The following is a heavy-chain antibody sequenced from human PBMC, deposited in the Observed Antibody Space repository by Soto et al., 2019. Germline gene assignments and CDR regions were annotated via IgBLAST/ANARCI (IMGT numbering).Heavy chain of an antibody. Sequence: SETLSLTCTVSGGSISSSSYYWGWIRQPPGKGLEWIGSIYYSGSTYYNPSLKSRVTISVDTSKNQFSLKLSSVTAADTAVYYCARSSDLTGRGFDSWGQGTLVTVSS. CDR2: IYYSGST. CDR1: GGSISSSSYY. CDR3: ARSSDLTGRGFDS. J-gene: IGHJ4*02. D-gene: IGHD7-27*01. V-gene: IGHV4-39*07.